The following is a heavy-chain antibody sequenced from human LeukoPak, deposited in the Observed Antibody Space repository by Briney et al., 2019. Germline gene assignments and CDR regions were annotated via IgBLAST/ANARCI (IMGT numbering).Heavy chain of an antibody. J-gene: IGHJ4*02. CDR1: ADSLSSGGHY. V-gene: IGHV4-31*03. CDR3: ARGGNRFGGFYFDY. CDR2: IHYSGRS. Sequence: SGTLSLTCTVSADSLSSGGHYWAWIRQFPGKGLESIGFIHYSGRSRHNPSLKDRVAISVDTSRKQFALKLSSVTAADTAMYYCARGGNRFGGFYFDYWGQGIQVIVSS. D-gene: IGHD3-10*01.